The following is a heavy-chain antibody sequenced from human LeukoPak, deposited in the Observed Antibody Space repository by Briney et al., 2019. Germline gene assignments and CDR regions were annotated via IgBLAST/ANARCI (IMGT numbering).Heavy chain of an antibody. CDR3: ARGRGGGGAVFLADTPYYYYYYIDV. Sequence: PSETLSLTCTVSGVSISSSNSYWGWIRQPPGKGLEWIGSIYYSGSTYYNPSLKSRVTISVDTSKNQFSLKLSSMTAADTAVYYCARGRGGGGAVFLADTPYYYYYYIDVWGNGTTVTVSS. CDR1: GVSISSSNSY. V-gene: IGHV4-39*01. D-gene: IGHD2-15*01. CDR2: IYYSGST. J-gene: IGHJ6*03.